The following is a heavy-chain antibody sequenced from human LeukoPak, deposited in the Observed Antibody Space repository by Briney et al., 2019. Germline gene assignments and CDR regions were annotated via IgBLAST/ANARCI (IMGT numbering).Heavy chain of an antibody. CDR3: ARDTLPPRDRYPVDYRFYDY. Sequence: GGSLRLSCAASGFTFRTYTMNWVRQAPGKGLEWVSSINSRSSYIYYAESVKGRFTISRDNAKNSLYLQMNSLRVEDTAVYYCARDTLPPRDRYPVDYRFYDYWGQGTLVTVSS. CDR2: INSRSSYI. V-gene: IGHV3-21*01. J-gene: IGHJ4*02. CDR1: GFTFRTYT. D-gene: IGHD3-16*02.